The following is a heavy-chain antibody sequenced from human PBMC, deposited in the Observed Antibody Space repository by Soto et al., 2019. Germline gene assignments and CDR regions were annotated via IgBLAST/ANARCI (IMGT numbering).Heavy chain of an antibody. CDR1: GGTFSSYA. V-gene: IGHV1-69*06. J-gene: IGHJ6*02. CDR3: ARDGAIIAARRYYYGMDV. Sequence: QVQLVQSGAEVKKPGSSVKVSCKASGGTFSSYAISWVRQAPGQGLEWIGGIIPIFGTANYAQKFQGRVTITADKSTSTANMELSSLRSEDKAVYYCARDGAIIAARRYYYGMDVWGQGTTVTVSS. D-gene: IGHD6-6*01. CDR2: IIPIFGTA.